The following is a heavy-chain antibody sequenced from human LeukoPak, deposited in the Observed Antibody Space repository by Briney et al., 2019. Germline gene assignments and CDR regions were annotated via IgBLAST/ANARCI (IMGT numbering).Heavy chain of an antibody. CDR2: LYHSDSA. D-gene: IGHD6-13*01. CDR3: ARFRPGAAAGTIDY. Sequence: SETLSLTCAVSGYSISNGYYWVWIRQPPGRGLEWIGSLYHSDSAYYNTSLRSRVSMSVDTSKNQFSLTLSFVTAADTAVYYGARFRPGAAAGTIDYWGQGTLVTVSS. J-gene: IGHJ4*02. V-gene: IGHV4-38-2*01. CDR1: GYSISNGYY.